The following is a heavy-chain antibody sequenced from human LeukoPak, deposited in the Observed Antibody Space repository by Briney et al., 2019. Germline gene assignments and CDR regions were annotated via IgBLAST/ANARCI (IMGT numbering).Heavy chain of an antibody. CDR2: INSDGRDT. V-gene: IGHV3-74*01. J-gene: IGHJ6*02. CDR3: ARNHWNYVYYGMDV. CDR1: GFTFSSLW. Sequence: GGSLRLSCVASGFTFSSLWMYWFAKAPGRGLFWFSRINSDGRDTRYADSVKGRFTISRDNAKNTVYLQTNSLRAEDTAVYYCARNHWNYVYYGMDVWGQGTTVTVSS. D-gene: IGHD1-1*01.